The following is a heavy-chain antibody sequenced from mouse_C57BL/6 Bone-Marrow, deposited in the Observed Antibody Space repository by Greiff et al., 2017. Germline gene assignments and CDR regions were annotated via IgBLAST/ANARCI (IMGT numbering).Heavy chain of an antibody. D-gene: IGHD3-2*02. CDR3: ARDTGRGWFAY. CDR1: GYTFTSFW. Sequence: QVQLQQPGAELVRPGTSVKLSCKASGYTFTSFWLHWVKQRPGQGLEWIGVIDPSDRSTNYNQKFTGKATVTVDRSSSTAYRQLSGLTSEDSAVYYCARDTGRGWFAYWGQVTLVTVAA. V-gene: IGHV1-59*01. CDR2: IDPSDRST. J-gene: IGHJ3*01.